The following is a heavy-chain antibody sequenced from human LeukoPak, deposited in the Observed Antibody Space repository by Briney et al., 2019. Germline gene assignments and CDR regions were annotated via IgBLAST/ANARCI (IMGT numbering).Heavy chain of an antibody. V-gene: IGHV1-69*04. CDR3: ANSYGLYYYYGMDV. Sequence: SVKVSCKASGVTFSGYAISWVRQAPGQGLEWMGRIIPIFGIANYAQKFQGRVTITADKSTSTAYMELSSLRSEDTAVYYCANSYGLYYYYGMDVWGQGTTVTVSS. CDR2: IIPIFGIA. CDR1: GVTFSGYA. J-gene: IGHJ6*02. D-gene: IGHD5-18*01.